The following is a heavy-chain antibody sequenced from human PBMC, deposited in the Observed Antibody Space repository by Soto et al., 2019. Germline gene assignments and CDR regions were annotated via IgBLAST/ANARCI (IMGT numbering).Heavy chain of an antibody. Sequence: GGSLRLSCAASGFTFDDYAMHWVRQAPGKGLEWVSGISWNSGSIGYADSVKGRFTISRDNAKNSLYLQMNSLRAEDTALYYCAKGPWLSYYMDVWGKGTTVTVSS. D-gene: IGHD5-12*01. J-gene: IGHJ6*03. V-gene: IGHV3-9*01. CDR2: ISWNSGSI. CDR3: AKGPWLSYYMDV. CDR1: GFTFDDYA.